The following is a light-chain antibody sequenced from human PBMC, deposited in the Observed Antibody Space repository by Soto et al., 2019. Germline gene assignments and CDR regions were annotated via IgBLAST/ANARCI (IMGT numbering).Light chain of an antibody. V-gene: IGLV1-44*01. CDR1: NSNIGRYS. CDR2: SDD. J-gene: IGLJ3*02. Sequence: QSALTQPPSLSGTPGQRFTLSCSGSNSNIGRYSVNWYQHFPGTAPKILIYSDDERPSGVPDRFSGSKSGTSASLAISGLQSEDEAEYYCAAWDDNLNGPLFGGGTKVTVL. CDR3: AAWDDNLNGPL.